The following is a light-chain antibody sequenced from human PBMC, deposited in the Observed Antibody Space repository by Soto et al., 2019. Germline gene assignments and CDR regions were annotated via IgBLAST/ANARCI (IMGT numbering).Light chain of an antibody. CDR3: PQYGSSGWT. V-gene: IGKV3-20*01. CDR2: DAP. J-gene: IGKJ1*01. CDR1: QSVSSY. Sequence: ERVMARSPGTLSVSPLEISTLSCRASQSVSSYLAWYQQKPGQAPRLLISDAPDRATGIPDRFSGSGSGTDFTLTISRLVPEDFAVYYCPQYGSSGWTFGQGTKVDI.